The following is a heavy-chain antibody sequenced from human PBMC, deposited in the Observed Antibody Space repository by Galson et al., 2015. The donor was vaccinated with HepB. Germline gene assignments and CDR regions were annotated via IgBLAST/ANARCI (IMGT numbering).Heavy chain of an antibody. CDR1: GFTFSSYN. V-gene: IGHV3-48*04. D-gene: IGHD3-10*01. CDR3: ARDRGGSGSYVSYYYDMDV. J-gene: IGHJ6*02. CDR2: ISASSTAI. Sequence: SLRLSCAASGFTFSSYNMNWVRQAPGEGLEWVSYISASSTAIYYADSVKGRFSISRDNAKNSLYLQMNSLRAEDTAVYYCARDRGGSGSYVSYYYDMDVWGQGTTVTVSS.